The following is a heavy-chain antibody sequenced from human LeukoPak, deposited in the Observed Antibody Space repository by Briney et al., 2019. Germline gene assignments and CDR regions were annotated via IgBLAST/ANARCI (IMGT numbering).Heavy chain of an antibody. CDR2: ISYDGSNK. CDR3: ARVGSSGWYGSLDY. Sequence: GRSLRLSCAASGFTFSSYGMHWVRQAPGKGLEWVAVISYDGSNKYYADSVKGRFTISRDNSKNTLYLQMNSLRAEDTAVYYCARVGSSGWYGSLDYWGQGTLVTVSS. V-gene: IGHV3-30*19. J-gene: IGHJ4*02. CDR1: GFTFSSYG. D-gene: IGHD6-19*01.